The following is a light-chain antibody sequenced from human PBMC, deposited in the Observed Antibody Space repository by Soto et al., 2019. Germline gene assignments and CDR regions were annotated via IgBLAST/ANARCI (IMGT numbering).Light chain of an antibody. CDR1: QSISSDY. CDR2: GAS. Sequence: EFVLTQSPDTLSLSPGERATLSCRASQSISSDYLAWYQQKPGQAPRLLIYGASSRATGIPDRFSGSGSGTDFTLTINRLEPEDFAVYYCQHYGNSPPSVTFGPGTKVDIK. J-gene: IGKJ3*01. CDR3: QHYGNSPPSVT. V-gene: IGKV3-20*01.